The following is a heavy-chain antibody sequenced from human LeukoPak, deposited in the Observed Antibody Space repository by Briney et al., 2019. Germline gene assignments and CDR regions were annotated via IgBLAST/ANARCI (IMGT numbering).Heavy chain of an antibody. CDR1: GYSFTSHW. V-gene: IGHV5-51*01. CDR3: ARQMVVTAIPGWFDP. D-gene: IGHD2-21*02. J-gene: IGHJ5*02. Sequence: GESLRISCKVSGYSFTSHWIAWVRQMPGKGLEWMGIIYPGDSDTRYSPSFQGQVTISADKSISTAYLQWSSLKASDTAMYYCARQMVVTAIPGWFDPWGQGTLVTVSS. CDR2: IYPGDSDT.